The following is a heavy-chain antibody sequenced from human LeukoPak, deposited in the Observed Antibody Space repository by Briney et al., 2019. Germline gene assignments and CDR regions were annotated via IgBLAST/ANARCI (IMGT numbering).Heavy chain of an antibody. CDR1: GFTFSSYA. Sequence: GGSLRLSCAASGFTFSSYAMSWVRQAPGKGLEWVSAISGSGGSTYYADSVKGRFTISRDNSKNTLYLQMNSLRAEDTAVYYCAKVVSWDYYYYMDVWGNGTTVTVSS. CDR3: AKVVSWDYYYYMDV. D-gene: IGHD2-8*01. CDR2: ISGSGGST. J-gene: IGHJ6*03. V-gene: IGHV3-23*01.